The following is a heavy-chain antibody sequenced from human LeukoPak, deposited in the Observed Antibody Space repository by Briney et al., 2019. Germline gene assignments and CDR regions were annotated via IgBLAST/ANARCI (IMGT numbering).Heavy chain of an antibody. CDR2: INPNSGGT. D-gene: IGHD6-19*01. J-gene: IGHJ4*02. Sequence: ASVKVSCKASGYTFTGYYMHWVRQAPGQGLGWMGWINPNSGGTNYAQKFQGRVTMTRDTSISTAYMELSRLRSDDTAVYYCARDQRVAVAGTIVWGQGTLVTVSS. V-gene: IGHV1-2*02. CDR1: GYTFTGYY. CDR3: ARDQRVAVAGTIV.